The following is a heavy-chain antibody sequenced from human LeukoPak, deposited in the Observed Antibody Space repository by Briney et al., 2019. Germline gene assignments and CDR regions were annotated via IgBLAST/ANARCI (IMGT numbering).Heavy chain of an antibody. Sequence: GASVQFSCKASGYTFTSYYMHWVRQAPGQGLEWMGIINPIGGSTRYAQKSQGRVTMTRDTSTSTVYMELSSLRSEDTAVYYCAGAAEYSYGYYYYGMDVWGQGTTVTVS. J-gene: IGHJ6*02. D-gene: IGHD5-18*01. CDR3: AGAAEYSYGYYYYGMDV. CDR1: GYTFTSYY. CDR2: INPIGGST. V-gene: IGHV1-46*01.